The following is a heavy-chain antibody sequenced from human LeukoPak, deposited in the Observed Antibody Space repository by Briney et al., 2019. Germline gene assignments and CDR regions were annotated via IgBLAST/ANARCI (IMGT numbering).Heavy chain of an antibody. J-gene: IGHJ4*02. CDR1: GFTFSSYS. CDR2: ISGSGGST. CDR3: ASSLLTRGRGPADY. D-gene: IGHD3-16*01. V-gene: IGHV3-23*01. Sequence: GGSLRLSCAASGFTFSSYSMSWVRQTPGKGLEWVSAISGSGGSTYYADSVKGRFTISRDNSKNTLFLQMNSLRAEDTAFYYCASSLLTRGRGPADYWGQGTLVTVSS.